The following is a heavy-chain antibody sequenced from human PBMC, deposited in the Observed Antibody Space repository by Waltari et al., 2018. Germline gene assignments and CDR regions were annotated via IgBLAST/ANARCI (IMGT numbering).Heavy chain of an antibody. V-gene: IGHV3-23*01. CDR1: GFTFSTFD. CDR3: TKGAWLDY. Sequence: EVQVWESGGGFVQPAGSLRLSCAAAGFTFSTFDMSWVRQAPGKGLEWVSGSVMSDAGENTHYAESVKGRFTVSRDNSKNTLYLQMNRLRAEDTAVYYCTKGAWLDYWGQGTLVTVSS. CDR2: MSDAGENT. J-gene: IGHJ4*02.